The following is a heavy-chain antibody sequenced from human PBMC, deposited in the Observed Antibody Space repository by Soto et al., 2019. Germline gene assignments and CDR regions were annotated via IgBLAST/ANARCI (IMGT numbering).Heavy chain of an antibody. CDR3: ARDFTTYYYYYGMDV. Sequence: QVQLVQSGAEVKKPGSSVKVSCKASGGTFSSYTISWVRQAPGQGLEWMGRIIPILGIANYAQKFQGRVTITADKSTSTAYMELSSLRSEDTAVYYCARDFTTYYYYYGMDVWGQETTVTVSS. D-gene: IGHD3-22*01. J-gene: IGHJ6*02. CDR1: GGTFSSYT. CDR2: IIPILGIA. V-gene: IGHV1-69*08.